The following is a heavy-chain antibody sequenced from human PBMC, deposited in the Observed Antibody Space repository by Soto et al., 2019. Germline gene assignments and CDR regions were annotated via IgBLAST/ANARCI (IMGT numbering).Heavy chain of an antibody. D-gene: IGHD5-12*01. J-gene: IGHJ6*03. CDR3: ARESGGATATLDYYYFYMGV. V-gene: IGHV1-2*04. CDR2: INPNSGVT. Sequence: ASVKVSCKSSGDSFNDYYLHWARQAPGQGLEWMGWINPNSGVTKYAQKFQGWVTMTRDTSIRTVYMELSRLRSDDTAVYYCARESGGATATLDYYYFYMGVWGKGTTVTVSS. CDR1: GDSFNDYY.